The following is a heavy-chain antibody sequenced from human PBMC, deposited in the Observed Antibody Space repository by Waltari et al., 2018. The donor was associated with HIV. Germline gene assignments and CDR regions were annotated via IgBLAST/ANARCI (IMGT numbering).Heavy chain of an antibody. CDR2: INPYNGAA. Sequence: QVQLVQSGTEMKKPGASVKVSCKTSGYTFTDYFIHWMRQAPGQGLEWMGWINPYNGAAIYVQKFQDRVSMTRDTSINTAYIEFSRLRSDDTAVYYCAREPNPGALRADFWGQGTLVTVSS. CDR1: GYTFTDYF. CDR3: AREPNPGALRADF. V-gene: IGHV1-2*02. J-gene: IGHJ4*02. D-gene: IGHD4-17*01.